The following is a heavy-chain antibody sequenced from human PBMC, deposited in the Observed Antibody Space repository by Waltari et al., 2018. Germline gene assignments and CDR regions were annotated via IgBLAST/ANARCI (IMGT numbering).Heavy chain of an antibody. Sequence: QVQLVQSGAEVKKPGDSVKVSCKAAGYTFTTYTVTWVRQAPGQGLEGMGSGNTNYAQKFQDRVSMTTDTSTSTAYMELTSLRSDDTAVYYCARRTITATNYNGLDVWGQGTTVTVSS. D-gene: IGHD1-20*01. CDR1: GYTFTTYT. CDR3: ARRTITATNYNGLDV. V-gene: IGHV1-18*04. CDR2: SGNT. J-gene: IGHJ6*02.